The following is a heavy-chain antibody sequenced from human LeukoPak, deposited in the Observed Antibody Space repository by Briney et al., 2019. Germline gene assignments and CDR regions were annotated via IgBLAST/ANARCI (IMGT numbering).Heavy chain of an antibody. D-gene: IGHD6-13*01. CDR1: GGSISSYY. CDR2: IYYSGST. V-gene: IGHV4-59*01. J-gene: IGHJ6*02. CDR3: ARGSSWYSPYYYGMDV. Sequence: SETLSLTCTVSGGSISSYYWSWIRQPPGKGLEWIGYIYYSGSTNYNPSLKSRVTISVDTSKNQFSLKLSSVTAADTAVYYCARGSSWYSPYYYGMDVWGQGTTVTVSS.